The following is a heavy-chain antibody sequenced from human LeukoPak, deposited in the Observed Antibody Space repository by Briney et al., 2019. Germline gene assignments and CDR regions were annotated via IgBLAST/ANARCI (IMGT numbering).Heavy chain of an antibody. D-gene: IGHD6-19*01. Sequence: GGSLRLSCAASGFTFSKYWMLWVRQAPGKGLESVSRINTDGAVTTYADSVKGRFTVSRDNADNTMFLQMNSVRDEDTAVYYCATKQWLAPPPDSWGQGTPVTVSS. CDR1: GFTFSKYW. CDR2: INTDGAVT. CDR3: ATKQWLAPPPDS. V-gene: IGHV3-74*01. J-gene: IGHJ4*02.